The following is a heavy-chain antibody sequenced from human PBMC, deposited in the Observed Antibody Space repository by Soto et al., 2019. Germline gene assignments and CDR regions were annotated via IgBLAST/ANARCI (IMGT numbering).Heavy chain of an antibody. Sequence: QVQLVQSGAEVKKPGSSVKVSCKASGGTFSSYAISWVRQAPGQGLEWMGGIIPIFGTANYAQKFQGRVTITADESTSTAYMELSSLRSEDTAVYYCARATTYYYGSGSYNQYYYYGMDVWGQGTTVTVSS. J-gene: IGHJ6*02. CDR1: GGTFSSYA. D-gene: IGHD3-10*01. CDR2: IIPIFGTA. CDR3: ARATTYYYGSGSYNQYYYYGMDV. V-gene: IGHV1-69*01.